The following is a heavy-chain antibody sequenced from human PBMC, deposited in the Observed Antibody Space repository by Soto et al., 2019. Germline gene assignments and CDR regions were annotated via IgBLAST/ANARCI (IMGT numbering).Heavy chain of an antibody. CDR3: AKDLSGRRLWFGGEYYYGIDV. CDR1: GFTFSSYG. D-gene: IGHD3-10*01. V-gene: IGHV3-30*18. Sequence: GGSLRLSCAASGFTFSSYGMHWVRQAPGKGLEWVAVISYDGSNKYYADSVKGRFTISRDNSKNTLYLQMNSLRAEDTAVYYCAKDLSGRRLWFGGEYYYGIDVWGQGTTVTVSS. CDR2: ISYDGSNK. J-gene: IGHJ6*02.